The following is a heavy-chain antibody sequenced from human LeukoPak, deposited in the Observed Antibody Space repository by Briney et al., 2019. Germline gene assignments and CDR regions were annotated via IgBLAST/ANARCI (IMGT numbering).Heavy chain of an antibody. CDR3: AREVVGTTSELDY. J-gene: IGHJ4*02. Sequence: PGGSLRLSCAASGFTFSSYWMSWVRQAPGKGLEWVANIKQDGSEKYYVDSVKGRFTIYRDNAKNSLYLQMNSLRAEDTAVYYCAREVVGTTSELDYWGQGTLVTVSS. V-gene: IGHV3-7*01. CDR2: IKQDGSEK. CDR1: GFTFSSYW. D-gene: IGHD1-26*01.